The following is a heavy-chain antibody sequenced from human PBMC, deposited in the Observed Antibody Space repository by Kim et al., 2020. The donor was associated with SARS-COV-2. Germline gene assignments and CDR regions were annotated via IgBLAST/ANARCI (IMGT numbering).Heavy chain of an antibody. J-gene: IGHJ5*02. D-gene: IGHD2-21*01. V-gene: IGHV1-24*01. Sequence: IYAQKCQGRVTMTEDTSTDTAYMELSSLRSEDTAVYYCATVTILYNWFDPWGQGTLVTVSS. CDR3: ATVTILYNWFDP.